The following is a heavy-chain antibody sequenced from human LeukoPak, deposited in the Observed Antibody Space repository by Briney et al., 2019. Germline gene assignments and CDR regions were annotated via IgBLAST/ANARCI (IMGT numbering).Heavy chain of an antibody. CDR2: IYYSGST. CDR3: ARGGGGTTIFGVVTATHFDY. V-gene: IGHV4-59*01. J-gene: IGHJ4*02. CDR1: GGSINSYY. Sequence: SETLSLTCTVSGGSINSYYWSWIRQPPGKGLEWIGYIYYSGSTNYNPSLKSRVTISVDTSKNQFSLKLSSVTAADTAVYYCARGGGGTTIFGVVTATHFDYWGQGTLVTVSS. D-gene: IGHD3-3*01.